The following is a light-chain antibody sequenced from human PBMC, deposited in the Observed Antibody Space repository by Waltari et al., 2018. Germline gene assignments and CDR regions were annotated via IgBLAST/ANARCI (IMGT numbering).Light chain of an antibody. CDR3: QTGGHGTWV. CDR1: SGHSSNV. J-gene: IGLJ3*02. V-gene: IGLV4-69*01. Sequence: QLVLTQSPSASASLGASVKLTCTLSSGHSSNVIAWHQQQPEKGPRYLMKVNSDGSHSKGDGIPDRFSGSSSGAERYLTLSSVQAEDEADYYCQTGGHGTWVFGGGTKLTVL. CDR2: VNSDGSH.